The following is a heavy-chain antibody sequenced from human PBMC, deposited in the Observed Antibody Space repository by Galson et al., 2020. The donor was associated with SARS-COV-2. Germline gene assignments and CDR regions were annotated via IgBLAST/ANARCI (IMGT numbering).Heavy chain of an antibody. CDR2: ISVHNGNT. D-gene: IGHD6-13*01. Sequence: ASVKVSCKASGYTFTSYGINWVRQAPGQGLEWMGWISVHNGNTKIAQKFQDRVTINTDTSTSTAYMELTSLRSDDTAIYYCAKDMWVRHVTSSPNDFWGQGTLVIVSS. V-gene: IGHV1-18*01. CDR3: AKDMWVRHVTSSPNDF. J-gene: IGHJ4*02. CDR1: GYTFTSYG.